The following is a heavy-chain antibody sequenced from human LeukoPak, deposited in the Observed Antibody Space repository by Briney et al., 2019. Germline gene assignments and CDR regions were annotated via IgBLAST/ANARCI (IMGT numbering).Heavy chain of an antibody. V-gene: IGHV3-33*01. D-gene: IGHD3-22*01. Sequence: PGRSLRLSCAASGFTFSSYGMHWVRQAPGKGLEWVAVIWYDGSNKYYADSVKGRFTISRDNSKNTLYLQMNSLRAEDTAVYYCARASGYFPAFDIWGQGTMVTVSS. J-gene: IGHJ3*02. CDR3: ARASGYFPAFDI. CDR2: IWYDGSNK. CDR1: GFTFSSYG.